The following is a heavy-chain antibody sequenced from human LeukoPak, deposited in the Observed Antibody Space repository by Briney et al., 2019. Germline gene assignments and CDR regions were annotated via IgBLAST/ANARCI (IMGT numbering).Heavy chain of an antibody. Sequence: ASVKVSCKASGYTFTSYAMHWVRQAPGQRLEWMGWINAGNGNTKYSQKFQGRVTITRDTSASTAYMELSSLRSEDTAVYYRARDRGHSSGWYREDWFDPWGQGTLVTVFS. CDR2: INAGNGNT. D-gene: IGHD6-19*01. V-gene: IGHV1-3*01. J-gene: IGHJ5*02. CDR3: ARDRGHSSGWYREDWFDP. CDR1: GYTFTSYA.